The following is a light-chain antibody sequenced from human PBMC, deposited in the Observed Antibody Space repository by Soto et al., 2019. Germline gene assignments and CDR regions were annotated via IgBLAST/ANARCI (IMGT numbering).Light chain of an antibody. CDR1: SSDVGGYNY. V-gene: IGLV2-14*01. J-gene: IGLJ2*01. CDR3: SSYASTSTLVV. Sequence: QSVLTQPASVSGSPGQSITISCTGTSSDVGGYNYVSWYQQHPGKAPKLIIYDVSTRPSGLSNRFSGSKSGNTASLTISGLQAEDEADYFCSSYASTSTLVVFGGGTKLTVL. CDR2: DVS.